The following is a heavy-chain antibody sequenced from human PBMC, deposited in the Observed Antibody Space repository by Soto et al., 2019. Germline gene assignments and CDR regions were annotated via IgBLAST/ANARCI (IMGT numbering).Heavy chain of an antibody. V-gene: IGHV4-59*01. CDR1: GGSSINYY. CDR3: ARALAVPGYYFDY. D-gene: IGHD6-19*01. CDR2: VYSSGHT. J-gene: IGHJ4*02. Sequence: QVQLQESGPGLVKPSETLSLTCTVSGGSSINYYWTWIRQPPGKGLEWIGYVYSSGHTSYNPSLKSRVTISIDTSKNQISLKLSSVTAADTAVYYCARALAVPGYYFDYWGQGTLVTVSS.